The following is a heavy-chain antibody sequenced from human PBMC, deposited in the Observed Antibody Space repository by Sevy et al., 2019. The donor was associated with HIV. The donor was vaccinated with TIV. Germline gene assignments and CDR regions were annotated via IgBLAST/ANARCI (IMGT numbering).Heavy chain of an antibody. CDR3: ARDPGWGANDY. CDR1: GFTFSSSW. J-gene: IGHJ4*02. V-gene: IGHV3-7*01. CDR2: IKNDGTEK. D-gene: IGHD3-16*01. Sequence: GGSLRLSCAASGFTFSSSWMAWVRQTPGKGLEWVATIKNDGTEKYYVDSVKGRHTISRDNANNSLYLQMNRLRADDTAIYYCARDPGWGANDYWGQGILVTVSS.